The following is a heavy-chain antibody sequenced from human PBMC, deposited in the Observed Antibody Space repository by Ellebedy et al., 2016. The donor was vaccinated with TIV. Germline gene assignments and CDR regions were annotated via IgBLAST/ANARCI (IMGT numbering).Heavy chain of an antibody. CDR3: ARHVSSGWFSSDSAFDI. Sequence: KVSXKTSGFGFTSHWIAWVRQRTGQGLEWMGIIYPGDSGTRNSPSFQGQVTISADKSISTAYLQWSSLKASDTAMYYCARHVSSGWFSSDSAFDIWGQGTTVTVSS. CDR1: GFGFTSHW. D-gene: IGHD6-19*01. CDR2: IYPGDSGT. V-gene: IGHV5-51*01. J-gene: IGHJ3*02.